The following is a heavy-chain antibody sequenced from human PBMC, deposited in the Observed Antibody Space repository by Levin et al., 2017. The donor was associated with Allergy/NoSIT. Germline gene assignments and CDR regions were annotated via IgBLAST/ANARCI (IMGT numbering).Heavy chain of an antibody. Sequence: PSASVKVSCKASGYTFISYDINWVRQASGQGLEWMGWMNPNNGNTAYAQKFQGRVTMTRNTSISTAYMELSSLRSEDTAVYYCARGWGIAARFIGHWGQGTLVTVSS. J-gene: IGHJ5*02. D-gene: IGHD6-6*01. CDR3: ARGWGIAARFIGH. V-gene: IGHV1-8*02. CDR2: MNPNNGNT. CDR1: GYTFISYD.